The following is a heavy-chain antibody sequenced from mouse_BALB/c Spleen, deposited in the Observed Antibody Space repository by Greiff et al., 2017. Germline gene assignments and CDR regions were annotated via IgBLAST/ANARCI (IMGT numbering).Heavy chain of an antibody. D-gene: IGHD1-1*01. CDR1: GFAFSSYD. CDR3: ARHALRFFDY. V-gene: IGHV5-12-1*01. J-gene: IGHJ2*01. Sequence: EVKLMESGGGLVKPGGSLKLSCAASGFAFSSYDMSWVRQTPEKRLEWVAYISSGGGSTYYPDTVKGRFTISRDNAKNTLYLQMSSLKSEDTAMYYCARHALRFFDYWGQGTTLTVSS. CDR2: ISSGGGST.